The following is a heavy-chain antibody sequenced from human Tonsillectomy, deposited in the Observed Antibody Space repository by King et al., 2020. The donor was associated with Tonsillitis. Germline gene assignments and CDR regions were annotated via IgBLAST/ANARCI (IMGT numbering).Heavy chain of an antibody. V-gene: IGHV5-51*01. Sequence: QLVQSGAEVKKPGESLKISCKGSGYSFTSYWIGGVRKMPGKGLGWMGIIYPGDSDTRYSPPSQAQVTISADKSISPAYLQWSSLKASDTAMYYCARPRHCGGDCYSHYYFDYWGQGTLVTVSS. CDR2: IYPGDSDT. CDR3: ARPRHCGGDCYSHYYFDY. J-gene: IGHJ4*02. D-gene: IGHD2-21*02. CDR1: GYSFTSYW.